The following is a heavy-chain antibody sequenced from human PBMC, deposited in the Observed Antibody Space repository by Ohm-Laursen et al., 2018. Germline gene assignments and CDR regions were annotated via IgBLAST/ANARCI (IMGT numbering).Heavy chain of an antibody. J-gene: IGHJ6*02. CDR3: ARFGVNHGMDV. D-gene: IGHD3-16*01. CDR2: IKVDGSEK. V-gene: IGHV3-7*01. CDR1: GFTFSNYA. Sequence: SLRLSCTASGFTFSNYAMGWVRQAPGKGLEWVARIKVDGSEKYYVDSVKGRFTISRDDAKNSLYLQMSSLRAEDTAVYYCARFGVNHGMDVWGQGTTVTVSS.